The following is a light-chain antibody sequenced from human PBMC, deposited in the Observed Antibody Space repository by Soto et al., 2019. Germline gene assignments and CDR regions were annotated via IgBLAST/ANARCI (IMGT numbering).Light chain of an antibody. V-gene: IGLV1-44*01. CDR2: KSN. J-gene: IGLJ3*02. CDR3: AVWDDSLNGRV. Sequence: QSVLTQPPSASATPGQRVTISCSGSSSNIGSNTVNWYQQLPGTAPKLLIYKSNQRPSGVPDRFSGSKSGTSASLAISGLPAGDEGDYYCAVWDDSLNGRVFGGGTKLTVL. CDR1: SSNIGSNT.